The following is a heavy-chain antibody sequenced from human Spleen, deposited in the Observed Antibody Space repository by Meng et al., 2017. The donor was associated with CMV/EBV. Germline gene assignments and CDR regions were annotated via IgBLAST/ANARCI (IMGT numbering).Heavy chain of an antibody. CDR1: GFTFSRYA. V-gene: IGHV3-30*04. CDR3: ARDSITGTVGGVGY. D-gene: IGHD1-7*01. Sequence: ASGFTFSRYAMHWVRQAPGKGLEWVAVISYDGSNKYYADSVKGRFTISRDNSKNTLYLQMNSLRAEDTAVYYCARDSITGTVGGVGYWGQGTLVTVSS. J-gene: IGHJ4*02. CDR2: ISYDGSNK.